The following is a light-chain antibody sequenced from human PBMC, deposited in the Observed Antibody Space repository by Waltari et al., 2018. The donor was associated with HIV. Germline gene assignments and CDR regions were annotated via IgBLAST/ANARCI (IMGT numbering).Light chain of an antibody. V-gene: IGLV4-69*01. Sequence: QLVLTQSPSASASLGASVKLTCTLSSGHSNYAIAWHQQQPEQGPRYLMKLNSDGSHYKGDGIPARFSGSSSGAGRYLTISSLQSEDEADYYCQTWGTGMVFGGGTKLTVL. CDR3: QTWGTGMV. CDR2: LNSDGSH. J-gene: IGLJ3*02. CDR1: SGHSNYA.